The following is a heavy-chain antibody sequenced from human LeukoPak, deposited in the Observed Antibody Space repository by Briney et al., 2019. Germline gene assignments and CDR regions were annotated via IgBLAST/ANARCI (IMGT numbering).Heavy chain of an antibody. D-gene: IGHD4-17*01. CDR3: ARTPPGLDGDYGYFDL. Sequence: KSSETLSLTCAVYGVSFSGYYWSWIRQPPGKGLEWIGEINHSGSTNYNPSLKGRVTISVDTSKNQFSLKLSSVTAADTAVYYCARTPPGLDGDYGYFDLWGRGTLVTVSS. J-gene: IGHJ2*01. V-gene: IGHV4-34*01. CDR2: INHSGST. CDR1: GVSFSGYY.